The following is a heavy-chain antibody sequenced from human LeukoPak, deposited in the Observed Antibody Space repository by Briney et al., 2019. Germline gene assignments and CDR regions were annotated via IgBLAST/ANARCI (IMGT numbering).Heavy chain of an antibody. Sequence: SETLSLSCTVSGGPISSSSYYWGWIRQPPGKGLEWIGSIYYSGSTYYNPSLKSRVTISVDTSKNQFSLKLSSVTAADTAVYYCAGLGGNPESYGWFGPWGQGSLVTVSS. J-gene: IGHJ5*02. CDR2: IYYSGST. CDR3: AGLGGNPESYGWFGP. CDR1: GGPISSSSYY. D-gene: IGHD4-23*01. V-gene: IGHV4-39*01.